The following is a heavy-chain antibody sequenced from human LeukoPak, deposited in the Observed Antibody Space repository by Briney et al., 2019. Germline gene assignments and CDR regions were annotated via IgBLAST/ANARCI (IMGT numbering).Heavy chain of an antibody. Sequence: ASVKVSCKASGYTFTSYGISWVRQAPGQGLEWMGWISAYNGNTNYAQKLQGRVTMTTDTSTSTAYMELSRLRSDDTAVYYCARDNSFRGIAAAQEYYYYYYYMDVWGKGTTVTVSS. CDR3: ARDNSFRGIAAAQEYYYYYYYMDV. CDR2: ISAYNGNT. V-gene: IGHV1-18*04. D-gene: IGHD6-13*01. CDR1: GYTFTSYG. J-gene: IGHJ6*03.